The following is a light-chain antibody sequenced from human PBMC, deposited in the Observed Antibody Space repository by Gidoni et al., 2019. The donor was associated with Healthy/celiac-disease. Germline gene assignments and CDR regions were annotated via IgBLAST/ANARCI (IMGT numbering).Light chain of an antibody. CDR2: WAS. J-gene: IGKJ1*01. V-gene: IGKV4-1*01. CDR3: QQYYSTPPWE. Sequence: DIVMTQSSDSLAVSLGERATINCKSSQSVLYSSNNKNYLSWYQQKPGQPPKLLIYWASTRKSGVPDRFSGSGSGTDFTLTISSLQAEDVAVYYCQQYYSTPPWEFGQGTKVEIK. CDR1: QSVLYSSNNKNY.